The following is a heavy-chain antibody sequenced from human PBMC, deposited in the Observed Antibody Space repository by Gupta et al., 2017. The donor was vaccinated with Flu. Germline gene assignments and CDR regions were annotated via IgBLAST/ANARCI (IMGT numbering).Heavy chain of an antibody. CDR2: IYPGNSET. CDR3: ARVLGFWGSGIGFDI. J-gene: IGHJ3*02. Sequence: YWIGWVRQMPGKGLDWMGLIYPGNSETRYSPSFQGQVTISVDKSISTAYLQWTSLKGSDTAMYYCARVLGFWGSGIGFDIWGQGTMVTVSS. D-gene: IGHD7-27*01. CDR1: YW. V-gene: IGHV5-51*01.